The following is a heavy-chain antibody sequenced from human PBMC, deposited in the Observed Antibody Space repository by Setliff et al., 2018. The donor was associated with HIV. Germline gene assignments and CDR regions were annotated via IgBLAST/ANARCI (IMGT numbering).Heavy chain of an antibody. CDR2: ISSSGGTI. CDR3: ARAFSGYYFDY. CDR1: GFTFGNYE. Sequence: PGGSLRLSCAASGFTFGNYEMNWVRQAPGKGLEWVSYISSSGGTIYYADSVKGRFTISRDNAKKSLYLQMNSLRADDTAVYYCARAFSGYYFDYWGQGTLVTVSS. V-gene: IGHV3-48*03. D-gene: IGHD3-3*01. J-gene: IGHJ4*02.